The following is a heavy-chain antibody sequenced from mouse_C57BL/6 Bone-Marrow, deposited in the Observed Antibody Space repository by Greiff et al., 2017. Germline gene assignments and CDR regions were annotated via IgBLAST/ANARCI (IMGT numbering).Heavy chain of an antibody. CDR2: INPYNGCT. V-gene: IGHV1-19*01. D-gene: IGHD1-1*01. CDR3: ARFPYYYGSSYVN. J-gene: IGHJ2*01. CDR1: GYTFTDYY. Sequence: VQLQQSGPVLVKPGASVKMSCKASGYTFTDYYMNWVKQSHGKSLEWIGVINPYNGCTSYNQKFKGKATLTVDKSSRTAYMELNSLTSKDSAVYYCARFPYYYGSSYVNWGEGTTLTVSS.